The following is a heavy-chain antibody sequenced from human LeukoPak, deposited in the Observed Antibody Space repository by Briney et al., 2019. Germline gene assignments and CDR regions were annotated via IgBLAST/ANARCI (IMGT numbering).Heavy chain of an antibody. CDR3: ARLTGSARWLNIDY. V-gene: IGHV5-51*01. CDR2: IYPADSET. Sequence: GESLKISCKGSGYLFTSCWLGGVRRLPGKGLERRGIIYPADSETRYSPSFQGQATISADKSITTTYLQWSSLKASDTAMYYCARLTGSARWLNIDYWGKGALVTVSS. J-gene: IGHJ4*02. D-gene: IGHD5-12*01. CDR1: GYLFTSCW.